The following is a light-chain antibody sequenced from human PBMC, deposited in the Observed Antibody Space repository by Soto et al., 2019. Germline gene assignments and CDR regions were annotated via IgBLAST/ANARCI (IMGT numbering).Light chain of an antibody. Sequence: EIVLTQSPATLSLSPGERATLSCRASQSISSYLAWYQQKPDQAPRLLIYDASNRATGIPARFSGSGSGTDLTLTIISLEPEDFAVYYCHQRSTWPFTFGPGTKVDIK. CDR2: DAS. J-gene: IGKJ3*01. CDR1: QSISSY. V-gene: IGKV3-11*01. CDR3: HQRSTWPFT.